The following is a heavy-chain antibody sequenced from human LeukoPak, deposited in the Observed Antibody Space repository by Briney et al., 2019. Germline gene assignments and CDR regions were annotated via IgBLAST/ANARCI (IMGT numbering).Heavy chain of an antibody. J-gene: IGHJ4*02. CDR2: IYYSGSP. CDR1: GGSVSNYY. CDR3: AAASDILTGYPFDY. Sequence: SETLSLTCTVSGGSVSNYYWSWLRQHPGKALEWIGCIYYSGSPNYNPSLKSRVTISIDTSKNQFSLRLSSVTAADTAVYYCAAASDILTGYPFDYWGQGTLVTVSS. D-gene: IGHD3-9*01. V-gene: IGHV4-59*02.